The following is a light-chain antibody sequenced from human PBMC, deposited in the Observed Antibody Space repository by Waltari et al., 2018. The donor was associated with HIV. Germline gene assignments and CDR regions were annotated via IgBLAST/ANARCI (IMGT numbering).Light chain of an antibody. J-gene: IGLJ3*02. Sequence: SYELTQPPSVSVSPGQTASVACSGDRLGDKYTSWYQQRPGQSPLVVIYQDKKRPSGIPDRFSGSKSGDTATLSISGTHTMDAADYYCQAWDSGTAVFGGGTKLTVL. CDR2: QDK. CDR1: RLGDKY. V-gene: IGLV3-1*01. CDR3: QAWDSGTAV.